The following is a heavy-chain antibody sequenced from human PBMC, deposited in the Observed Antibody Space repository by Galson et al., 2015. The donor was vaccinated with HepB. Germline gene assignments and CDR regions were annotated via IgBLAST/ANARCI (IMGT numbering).Heavy chain of an antibody. CDR2: TYFMPKWHN. Sequence: CAISGDSVSSNSASWNWVRQSPSRGLEWLGRTYFMPKWHNDYAVSVKTRITIIEDTSKNQFSLQLSSVTPDDTAVYYCARAPNFKSGWPNYYSYYYGMDVWGQGTTVTVSS. CDR1: GDSVSSNSAS. CDR3: ARAPNFKSGWPNYYSYYYGMDV. J-gene: IGHJ6*02. V-gene: IGHV6-1*01. D-gene: IGHD6-19*01.